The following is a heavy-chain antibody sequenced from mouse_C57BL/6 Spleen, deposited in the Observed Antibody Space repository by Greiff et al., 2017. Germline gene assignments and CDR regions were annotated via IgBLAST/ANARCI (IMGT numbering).Heavy chain of an antibody. Sequence: EVQLQQSGPELVKPGASVKISCKASGYSFTGYYMHWVKQSHGNILDWIGYIYPYNGVSSYNQKFKGKATLTVDKSSSTAYMERRSLTSEDSAVYYCSRLVVYYDYGGFIDYWGQGTTLTVSS. V-gene: IGHV1-31*01. CDR2: IYPYNGVS. J-gene: IGHJ2*01. D-gene: IGHD2-4*01. CDR1: GYSFTGYY. CDR3: SRLVVYYDYGGFIDY.